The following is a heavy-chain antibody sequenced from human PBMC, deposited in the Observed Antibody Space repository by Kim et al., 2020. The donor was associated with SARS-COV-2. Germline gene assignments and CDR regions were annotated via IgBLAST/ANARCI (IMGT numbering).Heavy chain of an antibody. CDR2: IYYSGST. Sequence: SETLSLTCTVSGGSISSSSYYWGWIRQPPGKGLEWIGSIYYSGSTYYNPSLKSRVTISVDTSKNQFSLKLSSVTAADTAVYYCASHHTGVLRYFDLFFDYWGQGTLVTVSS. J-gene: IGHJ4*02. CDR3: ASHHTGVLRYFDLFFDY. CDR1: GGSISSSSYY. D-gene: IGHD3-9*01. V-gene: IGHV4-39*07.